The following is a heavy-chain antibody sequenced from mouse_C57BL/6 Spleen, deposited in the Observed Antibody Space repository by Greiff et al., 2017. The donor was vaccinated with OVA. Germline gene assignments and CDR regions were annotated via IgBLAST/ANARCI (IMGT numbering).Heavy chain of an antibody. CDR3: ARLGIYYYAMDY. V-gene: IGHV5-17*01. CDR2: ISSGSSTI. Sequence: EVKVEESGGGLVKPGGSLKLSCAASGFTFSDYGMHWVRQAPEKGLEWVAYISSGSSTIYYADTVKGRFTISRDNAKNTLFLQMTSLRSEDTAMYYCARLGIYYYAMDYWGQGTSVTVSS. CDR1: GFTFSDYG. J-gene: IGHJ4*01. D-gene: IGHD4-1*01.